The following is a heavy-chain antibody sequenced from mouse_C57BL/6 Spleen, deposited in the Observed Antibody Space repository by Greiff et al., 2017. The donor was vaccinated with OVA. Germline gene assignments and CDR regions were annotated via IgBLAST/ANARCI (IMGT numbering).Heavy chain of an antibody. CDR2: IWGGGST. V-gene: IGHV2-3*01. J-gene: IGHJ4*01. D-gene: IGHD1-3*01. Sequence: VQLKESGPGLVAPSQSLSITCTVSGFSLTSYGVSWVRQPPGKGLEWLGVIWGGGSTTYHSALISRLSISKDNSKSKASLKLNSLQTDDTAAYYCAKPGLNAMDYWGQGTSVTVSS. CDR1: GFSLTSYG. CDR3: AKPGLNAMDY.